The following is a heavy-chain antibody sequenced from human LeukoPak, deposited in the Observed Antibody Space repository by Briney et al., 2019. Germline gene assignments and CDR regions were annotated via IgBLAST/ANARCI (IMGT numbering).Heavy chain of an antibody. D-gene: IGHD6-13*01. CDR2: IRSKANSYAT. V-gene: IGHV3-73*01. Sequence: GGSLRLSCAASGFTFSGSAMHWVRQASGKGLEWVGRIRSKANSYATAYTASVKGRFTISRDDSKNTAYLQMNSLKTEDTAVYYCTRRGTYSSSWYMDWGQGTLVTVSS. CDR3: TRRGTYSSSWYMD. CDR1: GFTFSGSA. J-gene: IGHJ4*02.